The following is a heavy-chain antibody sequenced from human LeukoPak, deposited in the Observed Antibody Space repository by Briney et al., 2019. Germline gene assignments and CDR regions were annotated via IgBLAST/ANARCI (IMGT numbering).Heavy chain of an antibody. D-gene: IGHD1-26*01. CDR1: GFTFSSYG. V-gene: IGHV3-30*02. J-gene: IGHJ4*02. CDR3: AKGPEWELLSY. CDR2: IRYDGINK. Sequence: PGGSLRLSCAASGFTFSSYGMHWVRQAPGKGLEWVAFIRYDGINKYYADSVKGRFTISRDNSKNTLYLQMNSLRAEDTAVYYCAKGPEWELLSYWGQGTLVTVSS.